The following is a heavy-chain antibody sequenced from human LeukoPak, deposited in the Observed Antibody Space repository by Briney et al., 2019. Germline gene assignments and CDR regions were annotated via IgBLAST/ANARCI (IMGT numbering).Heavy chain of an antibody. D-gene: IGHD2-2*01. CDR3: ARGRGYCSGTSCFGRAFDL. J-gene: IGHJ3*01. V-gene: IGHV4-34*01. Sequence: SETLSLTCAVYGGSFSGYYWSWLRQPPGKGLEWIGEINHSGSTNYNPSLKSRVTISVDTPKNQFSLKLSSVTAADTAVYYCARGRGYCSGTSCFGRAFDLWGQGTMVTVSS. CDR2: INHSGST. CDR1: GGSFSGYY.